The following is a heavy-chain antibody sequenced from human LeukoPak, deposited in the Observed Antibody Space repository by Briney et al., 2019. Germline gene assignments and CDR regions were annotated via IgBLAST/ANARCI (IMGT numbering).Heavy chain of an antibody. CDR3: ARDVNEWELPLDY. Sequence: GSLRLSCAVSGFTFSTYDMNWVRQAPGKGLEWVSYISSSSTRYYADSVKGRFTISRDNAKNSLYLQMNSLRAEDTAVYYCARDVNEWELPLDYWGQGTLVTVSS. D-gene: IGHD1-26*01. CDR2: ISSSSTR. J-gene: IGHJ4*02. V-gene: IGHV3-48*01. CDR1: GFTFSTYD.